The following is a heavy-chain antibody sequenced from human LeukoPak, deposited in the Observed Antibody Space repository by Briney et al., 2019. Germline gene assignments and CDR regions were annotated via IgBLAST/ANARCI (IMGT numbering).Heavy chain of an antibody. D-gene: IGHD3-3*01. Sequence: SETLSLTCTVSGGSISSGSYYWSWIRQPAGKGLEWIGRIYTSGSTNYNPSLKSRVTISVDTSKNQFSLKPSSVTAADTAVYYCARDSGITYYDFWSGYYHYYYMDVWGKGTTVTVSS. CDR2: IYTSGST. CDR3: ARDSGITYYDFWSGYYHYYYMDV. CDR1: GGSISSGSYY. J-gene: IGHJ6*03. V-gene: IGHV4-61*02.